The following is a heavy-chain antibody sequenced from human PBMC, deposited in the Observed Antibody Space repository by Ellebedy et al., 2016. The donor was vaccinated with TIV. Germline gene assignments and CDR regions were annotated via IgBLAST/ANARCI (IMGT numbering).Heavy chain of an antibody. CDR2: IWYDGSTQ. CDR3: ARDGYAWLRLRPDLDY. D-gene: IGHD5-12*01. Sequence: PGGSLRLSCEASGFTFSSFGMHWVRQAPGKGLEWVAVIWYDGSTQYSADSVKGRFTISRDNAKNSLYLQMNSLRADDTAVYYCARDGYAWLRLRPDLDYWGQGTLVTVSS. CDR1: GFTFSSFG. J-gene: IGHJ4*02. V-gene: IGHV3-33*01.